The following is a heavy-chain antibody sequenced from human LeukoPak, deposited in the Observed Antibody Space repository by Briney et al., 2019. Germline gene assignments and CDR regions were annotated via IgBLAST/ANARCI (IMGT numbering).Heavy chain of an antibody. CDR1: GFTFSSYG. Sequence: GGSLRLSCAASGFTFSSYGMHWVRQAPGKGLEWVAVIWYDGSNKYYADSVKGRSTISRDNSKNTLYLQMNSLRAEDTAVYYCAKEITMIPKLGFDYWGQGTLVTVSS. D-gene: IGHD3-22*01. J-gene: IGHJ4*02. CDR3: AKEITMIPKLGFDY. CDR2: IWYDGSNK. V-gene: IGHV3-33*06.